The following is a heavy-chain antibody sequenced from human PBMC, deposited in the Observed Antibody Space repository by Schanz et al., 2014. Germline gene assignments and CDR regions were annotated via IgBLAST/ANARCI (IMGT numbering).Heavy chain of an antibody. V-gene: IGHV1-8*01. CDR1: GYTFTSYD. D-gene: IGHD4-17*01. J-gene: IGHJ4*02. Sequence: QVQLIQSGAEVKKPGASVKVSCTASGYTFTSYDINWVRQAPGQGLEWLGWMNPNSGNPGFAQKFRGRVTMTRNTSMSTAYMELRSLRSDDTAVYYCARGYGDSPTDFWGQGTLVTVSS. CDR2: MNPNSGNP. CDR3: ARGYGDSPTDF.